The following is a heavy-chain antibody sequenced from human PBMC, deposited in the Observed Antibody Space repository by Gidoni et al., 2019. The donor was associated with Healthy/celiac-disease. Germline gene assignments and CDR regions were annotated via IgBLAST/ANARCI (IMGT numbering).Heavy chain of an antibody. D-gene: IGHD6-13*01. CDR1: GFTFSSYG. Sequence: QVQLVESGGGVVQPGRSLRLSCAASGFTFSSYGMHWVRQAPVKGLEWVAVISYDGSNKYYADSVKGRFTISRDNSKNTLYLQMNSLRAEDTAVYYCAKDASSSSWYGWFDYWGQGTLVTVSS. CDR2: ISYDGSNK. J-gene: IGHJ4*02. CDR3: AKDASSSSWYGWFDY. V-gene: IGHV3-30*18.